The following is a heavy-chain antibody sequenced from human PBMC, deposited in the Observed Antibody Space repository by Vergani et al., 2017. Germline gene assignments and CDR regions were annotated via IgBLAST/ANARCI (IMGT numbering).Heavy chain of an antibody. J-gene: IGHJ4*02. V-gene: IGHV4-34*01. CDR2: INHSGST. CDR3: ARGRYYYGSGSYYRGRNFDY. D-gene: IGHD3-10*01. Sequence: QVQLQQWGAGLLKPSETLSLTCAVYGGSFSGYYWSWIRQPPGKGLEWIGEINHSGSTNYNPSLKSRVTISVDTSKNQCSLKLSSVTAADTAVYYCARGRYYYGSGSYYRGRNFDYWGQGTLVTVSS. CDR1: GGSFSGYY.